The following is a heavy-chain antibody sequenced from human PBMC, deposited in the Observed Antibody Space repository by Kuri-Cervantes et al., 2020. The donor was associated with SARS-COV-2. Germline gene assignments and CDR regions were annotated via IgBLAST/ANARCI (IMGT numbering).Heavy chain of an antibody. V-gene: IGHV3-30*12. D-gene: IGHD3-3*01. Sequence: GESLKISCAASGFSLSAYSMHWVRQAPGKGLEWVAVISYDGSNKYYADSVKGRFTISRDNSKNTLYLQMNSLRAEDTAVYYCASARFLEWLSLGVMDVWGKGTTVTVSS. J-gene: IGHJ6*03. CDR3: ASARFLEWLSLGVMDV. CDR1: GFSLSAYS. CDR2: ISYDGSNK.